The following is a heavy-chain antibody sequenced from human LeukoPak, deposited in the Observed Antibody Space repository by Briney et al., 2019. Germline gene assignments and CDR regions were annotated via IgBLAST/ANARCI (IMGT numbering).Heavy chain of an antibody. D-gene: IGHD2-15*01. CDR2: INHSGST. V-gene: IGHV4-34*01. Sequence: SETLSLTCAVYGGSFSGYYWSWIRQPPGKGLEWIGEINHSGSTNYNPSLKSRVTISVDTSKNQFSLKLSSVTAADTAVYYCARGQVVVVVATRYNWLDPWGQGTLVTVSS. J-gene: IGHJ5*02. CDR3: ARGQVVVVVATRYNWLDP. CDR1: GGSFSGYY.